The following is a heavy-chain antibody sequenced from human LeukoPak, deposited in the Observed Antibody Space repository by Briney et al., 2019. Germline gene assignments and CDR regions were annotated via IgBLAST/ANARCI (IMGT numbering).Heavy chain of an antibody. CDR2: IIPIFGTA. CDR1: GGTFSSYA. D-gene: IGHD6-13*01. J-gene: IGHJ6*03. V-gene: IGHV1-69*05. Sequence: GASVKVSCKASGGTFSSYAISWVRQAPGQGLEWMGGIIPIFGTANYAQKFQGRVTITTDESTSTAYMELSSLRSEDTAVYYCARGLRIAAAITDYYMDVWGKGTTVTVSS. CDR3: ARGLRIAAAITDYYMDV.